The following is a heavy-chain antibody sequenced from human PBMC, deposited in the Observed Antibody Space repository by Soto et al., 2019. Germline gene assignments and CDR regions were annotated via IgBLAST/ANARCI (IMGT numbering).Heavy chain of an antibody. Sequence: QVQLVESGGGVVQPGRSLRLSCAASGFTFSSYGMHWVGQAPGKGLEWVAVIWYDGSNKYYADSVKGRFTISRDNSKNTLYLQMTSLRAADTAVYYCARGDYYGSGSSSYYYGMDVWGQGTTVTVSS. CDR1: GFTFSSYG. J-gene: IGHJ6*02. CDR2: IWYDGSNK. V-gene: IGHV3-33*01. D-gene: IGHD3-10*01. CDR3: ARGDYYGSGSSSYYYGMDV.